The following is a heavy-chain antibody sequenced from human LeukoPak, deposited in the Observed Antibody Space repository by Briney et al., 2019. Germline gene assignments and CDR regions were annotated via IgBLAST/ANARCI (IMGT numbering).Heavy chain of an antibody. D-gene: IGHD1-1*01. J-gene: IGHJ4*02. Sequence: GGSLRLSCAAPGFTFSNYNMNWVRQTPGKGLEWVSSITRGSIYTFYADSVKGRFTISRDNAKNSLYLQMNSLRAEDTALYFCASGIRERGFDYWGQGTLVTVSS. CDR3: ASGIRERGFDY. CDR1: GFTFSNYN. V-gene: IGHV3-21*01. CDR2: ITRGSIYT.